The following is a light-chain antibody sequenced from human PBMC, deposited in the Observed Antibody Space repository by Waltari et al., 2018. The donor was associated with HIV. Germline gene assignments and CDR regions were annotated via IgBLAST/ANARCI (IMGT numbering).Light chain of an antibody. CDR3: VLYMGSGIGV. CDR2: STN. CDR1: SGSVSTSYY. V-gene: IGLV8-61*01. Sequence: QTVVTQEPSFSVSPGGTVTLTCGLSSGSVSTSYYPSWYQQTPGQAPRTLSYSTNPRSSGVPDRFSGSILGNKAALTITGAQADDESDYYCVLYMGSGIGVFGGGTKLTVL. J-gene: IGLJ3*02.